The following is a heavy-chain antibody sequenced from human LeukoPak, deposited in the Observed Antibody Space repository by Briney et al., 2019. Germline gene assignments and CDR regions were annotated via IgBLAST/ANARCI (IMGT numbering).Heavy chain of an antibody. Sequence: SETLSLTCTVSGDSISSGFYYWSWSRQPGGKGLEWIVRSYTSGRTNYNPAVKSRVTISVDTSKNQFSLKLSSVTAADTAVYYCARSGYSHGYYTNWFDPWGQGTLVTVSS. CDR3: ARSGYSHGYYTNWFDP. CDR2: SYTSGRT. J-gene: IGHJ5*02. CDR1: GDSISSGFYY. D-gene: IGHD5-18*01. V-gene: IGHV4-61*02.